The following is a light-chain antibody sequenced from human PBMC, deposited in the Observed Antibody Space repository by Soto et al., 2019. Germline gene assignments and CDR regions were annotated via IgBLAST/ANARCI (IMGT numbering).Light chain of an antibody. CDR1: QSISSY. Sequence: DIQMTQSPSSLSASVGDRVTITCRASQSISSYLNWYQQKPWKAPKLLIYAASSLQSGVPSRFSGSGSATDFTLTISSLQPEDFATYYCQQSYSTPRTFGQGTKVEIK. CDR2: AAS. CDR3: QQSYSTPRT. J-gene: IGKJ1*01. V-gene: IGKV1-39*01.